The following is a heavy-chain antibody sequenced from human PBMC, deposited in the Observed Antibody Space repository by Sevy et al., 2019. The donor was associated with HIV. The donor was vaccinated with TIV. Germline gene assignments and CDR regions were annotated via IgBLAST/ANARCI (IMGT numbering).Heavy chain of an antibody. CDR3: ARDNLADYGGNSAYYYGMDV. CDR1: GFNISPYA. V-gene: IGHV3-30*04. Sequence: GGSLRLSCSASGFNISPYALHWVRQTPGKGLQWLAVISKDGTNKDYADFVKGRFSLSRDNSKNTVYLQLSNLRPEDTAVYYCARDNLADYGGNSAYYYGMDVWGQGTTVTVSS. CDR2: ISKDGTNK. D-gene: IGHD4-17*01. J-gene: IGHJ6*02.